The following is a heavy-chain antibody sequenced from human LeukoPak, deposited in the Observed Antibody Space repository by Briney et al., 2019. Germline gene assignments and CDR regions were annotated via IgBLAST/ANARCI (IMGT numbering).Heavy chain of an antibody. CDR2: IWHDASHT. J-gene: IGHJ4*02. CDR3: AREIFGSGRYPEY. V-gene: IGHV3-33*01. D-gene: IGHD3-10*01. Sequence: GRSLRLSCAASGFSFSTYAMRWVRQAPGKGLEWVALIWHDASHTFYTDSVKGRFTISRDNSKDTVYLQMNSLGGEDTAVYYCAREIFGSGRYPEYWGQGTLVTVSS. CDR1: GFSFSTYA.